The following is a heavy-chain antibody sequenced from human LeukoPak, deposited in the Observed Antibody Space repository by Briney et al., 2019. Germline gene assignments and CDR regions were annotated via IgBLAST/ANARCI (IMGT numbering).Heavy chain of an antibody. J-gene: IGHJ5*02. CDR1: GGSISSSSYY. V-gene: IGHV4-39*01. CDR2: IYYSGST. CDR3: ARQVAQLVPSYNWFDP. Sequence: PSETLSLTCTVSGGSISSSSYYWGWIRQPPGKGLEWIGSIYYSGSTYYNPSLKSRVTISVDTSKNQFSLKLSSVTAADTAVYYCARQVAQLVPSYNWFDPWGQGTLVTVSS. D-gene: IGHD6-6*01.